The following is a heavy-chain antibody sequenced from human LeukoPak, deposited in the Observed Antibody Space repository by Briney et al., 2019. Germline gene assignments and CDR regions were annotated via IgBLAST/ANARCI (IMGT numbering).Heavy chain of an antibody. Sequence: PSETLSPTCTVSGDSISNDIYYWTWIRQPPGKGLEWIGYIYYSGSTNYNPSLKSRVTISIDTSKNQFSLRLSSVTAADTAVYYCARGAAGYSYGWGQGTLVTVSS. CDR3: ARGAAGYSYG. V-gene: IGHV4-61*01. CDR2: IYYSGST. J-gene: IGHJ4*02. CDR1: GDSISNDIYY. D-gene: IGHD5-18*01.